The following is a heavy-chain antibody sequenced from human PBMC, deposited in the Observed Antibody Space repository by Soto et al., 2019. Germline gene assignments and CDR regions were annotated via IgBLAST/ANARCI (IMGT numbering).Heavy chain of an antibody. D-gene: IGHD3-22*01. V-gene: IGHV1-69*02. CDR3: ARAVVVAQGYDSSGYADY. Sequence: QVQLVQSGAEVKKPGSSVKVSCKASGGTFSSYTISWVRQAPGQGLEWMGRIIPIRGIANYAQKFKGRVTLTADKSTSTAYMELSSLRPEDTAVYYCARAVVVAQGYDSSGYADYLGQGTLVTVSS. J-gene: IGHJ4*02. CDR2: IIPIRGIA. CDR1: GGTFSSYT.